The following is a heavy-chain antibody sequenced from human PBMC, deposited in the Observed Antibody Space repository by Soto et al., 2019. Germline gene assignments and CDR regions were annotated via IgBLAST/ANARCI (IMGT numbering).Heavy chain of an antibody. J-gene: IGHJ3*02. D-gene: IGHD6-19*01. CDR3: ARVRIAVAGIWDAFDI. V-gene: IGHV1-69*06. CDR1: GGTFSSYA. CDR2: MIPIFGTA. Sequence: SSVTVSCTASGGTFSSYAISLVRQAPGQGLEWMGVMIPIFGTANYAQKFQGRVTITADKSTSTAYMALNSLRSEDTAVYYCARVRIAVAGIWDAFDIWGQGTRVTVSS.